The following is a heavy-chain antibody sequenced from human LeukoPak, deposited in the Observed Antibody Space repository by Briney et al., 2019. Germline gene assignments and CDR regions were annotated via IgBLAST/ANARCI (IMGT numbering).Heavy chain of an antibody. D-gene: IGHD4-11*01. V-gene: IGHV3-21*01. CDR1: GFTFSSYS. CDR2: ISSSSSYI. Sequence: GGSLRLSCAASGFTFSSYSMNWVRQAPGKGLEWVSSISSSSSYIYYADLVKGRFTISRDNAKNSLYLQMNSLRAEDTAVYYCARDRPRNYDAFDIWGQGTMVTVSS. J-gene: IGHJ3*02. CDR3: ARDRPRNYDAFDI.